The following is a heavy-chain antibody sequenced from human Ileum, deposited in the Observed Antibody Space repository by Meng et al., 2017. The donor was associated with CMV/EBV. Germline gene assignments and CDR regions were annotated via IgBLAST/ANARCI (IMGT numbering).Heavy chain of an antibody. CDR1: GFTFSSYA. D-gene: IGHD2-15*01. Sequence: GGSLRLSCAASGFTFSSYAMSWVRQAPGKGLEWVSVIYSGGSSTYYADSVKGRFTISRDNAKNSLYLQMNSLRAEDTAVYYCARGKRVVVAALSVVDYWGQGTLVTVSS. V-gene: IGHV3-23*03. J-gene: IGHJ4*02. CDR2: IYSGGSST. CDR3: ARGKRVVVAALSVVDY.